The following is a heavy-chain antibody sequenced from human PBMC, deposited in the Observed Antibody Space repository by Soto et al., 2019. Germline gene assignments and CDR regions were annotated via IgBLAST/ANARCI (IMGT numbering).Heavy chain of an antibody. CDR1: VGSISSSSYY. V-gene: IGHV4-39*01. J-gene: IGHJ3*02. Sequence: SETLSLTCTVSVGSISSSSYYWGWIRRPPGKGLEWIGSIYYSGSTYYNPSLKSRVTISVDTSKNQFSLKLSSVTAADTAVYYCARGGITIFGVVIIGAFDIWGQGTMVTVSS. CDR2: IYYSGST. CDR3: ARGGITIFGVVIIGAFDI. D-gene: IGHD3-3*01.